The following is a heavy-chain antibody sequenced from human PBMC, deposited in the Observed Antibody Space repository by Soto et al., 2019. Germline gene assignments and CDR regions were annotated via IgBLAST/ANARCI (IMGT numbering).Heavy chain of an antibody. Sequence: GASVKVSCKASGGTFSSYAISWVRQAPGQGLEWMGGIIPIFGTANYAQKFQGRVTITADESTSTAYMELSSLRSEDTAVYYCARGQEVEMATIYAFDIWGQGTMVTVS. CDR2: IIPIFGTA. CDR1: GGTFSSYA. CDR3: ARGQEVEMATIYAFDI. V-gene: IGHV1-69*13. D-gene: IGHD5-12*01. J-gene: IGHJ3*02.